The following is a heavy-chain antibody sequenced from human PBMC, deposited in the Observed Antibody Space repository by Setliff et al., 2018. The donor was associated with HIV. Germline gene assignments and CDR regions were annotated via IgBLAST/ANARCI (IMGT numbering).Heavy chain of an antibody. CDR2: IIPIFGTA. D-gene: IGHD3-22*01. CDR3: ARGGLNSGYYYYFDY. J-gene: IGHJ4*02. V-gene: IGHV1-69*13. CDR1: GGTFSNYA. Sequence: EASVKVSCKASGGTFSNYAINWVRQAPGQGLEWMGGIIPIFGTANYAQKFQGRVTITADESRSTAYMELSSLRSEDTAVYYCARGGLNSGYYYYFDYWGQGTLVTVSS.